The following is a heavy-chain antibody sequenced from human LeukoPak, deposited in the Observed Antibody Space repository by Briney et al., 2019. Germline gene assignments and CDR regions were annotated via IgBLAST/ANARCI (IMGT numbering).Heavy chain of an antibody. V-gene: IGHV4-4*07. J-gene: IGHJ4*02. CDR2: IYSTGST. CDR3: ARDSATYGSGSYLGY. D-gene: IGHD3-10*01. CDR1: GGSISSYY. Sequence: SETLSLTCTVSGGSISSYYWSWIRQPAGEGLEWIGHIYSTGSTNYNPSLKSRVTLSVDRSKNQFSLRLNSVTAADTAVYYCARDSATYGSGSYLGYWGQGTLVTVSS.